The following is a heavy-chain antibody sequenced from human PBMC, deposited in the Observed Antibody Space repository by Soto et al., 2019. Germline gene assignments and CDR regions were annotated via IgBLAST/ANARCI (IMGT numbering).Heavy chain of an antibody. J-gene: IGHJ4*02. Sequence: QLQLQESGPGLVKPSETLSLTCTVSGGSISSSSYYWGCIRQPPGKGLELIASIDYTGDTFYNPSLTGRVTISVDTSKNQFSLKVASVTAADTAVYYCARINKGYGPDSWGQGTLVTVSS. CDR3: ARINKGYGPDS. CDR2: IDYTGDT. D-gene: IGHD5-18*01. V-gene: IGHV4-39*01. CDR1: GGSISSSSYY.